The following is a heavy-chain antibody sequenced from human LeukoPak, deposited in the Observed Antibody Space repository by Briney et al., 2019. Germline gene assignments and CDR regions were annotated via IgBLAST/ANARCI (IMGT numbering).Heavy chain of an antibody. J-gene: IGHJ3*02. CDR3: AREPPKSPTQGFDI. CDR1: GGSISSSSYY. V-gene: IGHV4-61*01. Sequence: SETLSLTCTVSGGSISSSSYYWGWIRQPPGKGLEWIGYIYYSGSTNYNPSLKSRVTISVDTSKNQFSLKLSSVTAADTAVYYCAREPPKSPTQGFDIWGQGTMVTVSS. CDR2: IYYSGST.